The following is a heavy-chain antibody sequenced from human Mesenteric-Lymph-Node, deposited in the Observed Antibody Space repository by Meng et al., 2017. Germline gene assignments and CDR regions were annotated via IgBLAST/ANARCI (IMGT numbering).Heavy chain of an antibody. J-gene: IGHJ3*02. Sequence: GESLKISCAASGFTFSDYYMSWIRQAPGKGLEWVSYISSSGSTIYYADSVKGRFTISRDNAKNSLYLQMNSLRAEDTAVYYCAREGVDSSVYQLDAFDIWGQGTMVTVSS. CDR2: ISSSGSTI. V-gene: IGHV3-11*04. CDR3: AREGVDSSVYQLDAFDI. D-gene: IGHD3-22*01. CDR1: GFTFSDYY.